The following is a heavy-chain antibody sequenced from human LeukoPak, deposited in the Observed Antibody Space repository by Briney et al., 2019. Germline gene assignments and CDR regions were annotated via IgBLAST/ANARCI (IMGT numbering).Heavy chain of an antibody. V-gene: IGHV1-69*04. CDR2: IIPILGIA. Sequence: GASVKVSCKASGGTFSSYAISWVRQAPGQGLEWMGRIIPILGIANYAQKFQGRVTITADKSTSTAYMELSSLRSEDTAVYYCARDFPTPVTHLQTRYFDYWGQGTLVTVSS. CDR1: GGTFSSYA. D-gene: IGHD4-23*01. CDR3: ARDFPTPVTHLQTRYFDY. J-gene: IGHJ4*02.